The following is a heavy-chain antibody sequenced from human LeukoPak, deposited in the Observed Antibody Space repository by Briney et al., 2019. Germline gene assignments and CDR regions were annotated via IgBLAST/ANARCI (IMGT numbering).Heavy chain of an antibody. CDR3: ARDRMVRGRNWFDP. CDR2: INWNGGST. CDR1: GFTLDDYG. J-gene: IGHJ5*02. Sequence: GGSLRLSCAASGFTLDDYGMSWVCQAPGKGLEWVSGINWNGGSTGYADSVKGRFTISSDNAKNSLYLPMNSLRAEDTALYYCARDRMVRGRNWFDPWGQGTLVTVSS. D-gene: IGHD3-10*01. V-gene: IGHV3-20*04.